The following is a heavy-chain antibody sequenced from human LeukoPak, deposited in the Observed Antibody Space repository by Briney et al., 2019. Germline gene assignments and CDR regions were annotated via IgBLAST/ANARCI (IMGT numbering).Heavy chain of an antibody. CDR2: IYPGDSDT. D-gene: IGHD4-23*01. V-gene: IGHV5-51*01. Sequence: GESLKISCKGSGYSFTSYWIAWVRQMPGKGLEWMGIIYPGDSDTRYSPSFQGQVTISADKSISTAYLQWSSLKASGTAMYYCARRAEGKYYYYYMDVWGKGTTVTVSS. CDR3: ARRAEGKYYYYYMDV. CDR1: GYSFTSYW. J-gene: IGHJ6*03.